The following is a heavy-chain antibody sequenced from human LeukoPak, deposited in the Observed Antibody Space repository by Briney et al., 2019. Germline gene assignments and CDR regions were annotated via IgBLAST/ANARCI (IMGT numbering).Heavy chain of an antibody. CDR1: GFTFSSYA. CDR2: ISGSGGSA. V-gene: IGHV3-23*01. D-gene: IGHD6-13*01. CDR3: AKVRAAGTEFDY. J-gene: IGHJ4*02. Sequence: GGSLRLSCAASGFTFSSYAMSWVRQAPGKGLEWVSAISGSGGSAYYADSVKGRFTISRDNSKNTLYLQMNSLRAEDTAVYYCAKVRAAGTEFDYWGQGTLVTVSS.